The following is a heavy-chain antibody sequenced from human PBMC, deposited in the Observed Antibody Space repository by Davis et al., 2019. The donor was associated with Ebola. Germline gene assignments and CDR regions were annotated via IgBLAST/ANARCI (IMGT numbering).Heavy chain of an antibody. CDR3: ARQEMATTYYYYYGMDV. Sequence: SVTVSCMASVYTFTSYGISWVRQAPGQGLEWMGWISAYNGNTNYAQKFQGRVTITADESTSTAYMELSSLRSEDTAVYYCARQEMATTYYYYYGMDVWGQGTTVTVSS. J-gene: IGHJ6*02. V-gene: IGHV1-18*01. D-gene: IGHD5-24*01. CDR1: VYTFTSYG. CDR2: ISAYNGNT.